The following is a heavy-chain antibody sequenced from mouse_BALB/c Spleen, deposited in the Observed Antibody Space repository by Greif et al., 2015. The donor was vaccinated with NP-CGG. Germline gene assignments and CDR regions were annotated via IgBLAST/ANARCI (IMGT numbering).Heavy chain of an antibody. CDR1: GYTFTDYY. CDR3: ARRTGTEAMDY. Sequence: QVHVKQSGPELVKPGASVKISCKASGYTFTDYYISWVKQKPGQGLEWIGWIYPGSGNTKYNEKFKGKATLTVDTSSSTAYMQLSSLTSEDTTVYFCARRTGTEAMDYWGQGTSVTVSS. D-gene: IGHD4-1*01. J-gene: IGHJ4*01. CDR2: IYPGSGNT. V-gene: IGHV1-84*02.